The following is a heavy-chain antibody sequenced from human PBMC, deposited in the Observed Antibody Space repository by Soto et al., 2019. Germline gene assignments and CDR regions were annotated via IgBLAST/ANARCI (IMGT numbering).Heavy chain of an antibody. J-gene: IGHJ4*02. D-gene: IGHD5-18*01. V-gene: IGHV3-23*01. CDR3: AKALTRGYSYGADY. CDR2: VSGGGGST. Sequence: EVQLLESGGGLVQPGGSLRLSCAASGFTFNSYAMSWVRQAPGKGLEWVSAVSGGGGSTYYADSVKGRFTISRDYSKNALYLQMNSLRAEDTAVYYCAKALTRGYSYGADYWGQGTLVTVSS. CDR1: GFTFNSYA.